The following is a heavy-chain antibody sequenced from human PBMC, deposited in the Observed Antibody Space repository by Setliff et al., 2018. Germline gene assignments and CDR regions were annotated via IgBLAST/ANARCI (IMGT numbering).Heavy chain of an antibody. CDR2: INSEGSST. D-gene: IGHD3-10*01. J-gene: IGHJ4*02. Sequence: GGSLRLSCAASEFTFNKYWMTWVRQAPGKGPVWVSRINSEGSSTSYADFVKGRFTISRDNAKNTLYLEMNSLRVDDTAVYYCSRGASLLWLREGIDYWGQGALVTVSS. V-gene: IGHV3-74*01. CDR1: EFTFNKYW. CDR3: SRGASLLWLREGIDY.